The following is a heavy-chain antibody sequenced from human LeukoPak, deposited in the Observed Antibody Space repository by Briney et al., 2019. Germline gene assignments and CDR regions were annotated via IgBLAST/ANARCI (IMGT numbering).Heavy chain of an antibody. CDR2: IYYSGST. D-gene: IGHD1-20*01. J-gene: IGHJ4*02. V-gene: IGHV4-39*07. CDR1: GGSISSSSYY. Sequence: SETLSLTCTVSGGSISSSSYYWGWIRQPPGKGLEWIGSIYYSGSTYYNPSLKSRVTISVDTSKNQFSLKLSSVTAADTAVYYCARENGYNRNDQNFDYWGQGTLVTVSS. CDR3: ARENGYNRNDQNFDY.